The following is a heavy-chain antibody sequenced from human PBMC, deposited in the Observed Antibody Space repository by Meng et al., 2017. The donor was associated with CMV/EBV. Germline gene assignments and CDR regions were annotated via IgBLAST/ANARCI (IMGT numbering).Heavy chain of an antibody. Sequence: ASVKVSCKAPGYTFTGYYMHWVRQAPGQGLEWMGWINPNSGGTNYAQKFQGRVTMTRDTSISTAYMELSRLRSDDTAVYYCASTDVVGEDYYYGMDVWGQGTTVTVSS. D-gene: IGHD3-16*01. CDR3: ASTDVVGEDYYYGMDV. CDR2: INPNSGGT. J-gene: IGHJ6*02. V-gene: IGHV1-2*02. CDR1: GYTFTGYY.